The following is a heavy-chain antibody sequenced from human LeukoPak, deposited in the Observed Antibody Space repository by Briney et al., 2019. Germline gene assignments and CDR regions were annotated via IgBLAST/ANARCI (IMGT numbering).Heavy chain of an antibody. Sequence: ASVKVSCKASGYTFTSYGISWVRQAPGQGLEWMGWISAYNGNINYAQKLQGRVTMTTDTSTSTAYMELRSLRSDDTAVYYCARVQGFGGLTYYDFWSGYDYYYYGMDVWGQGTTVTVSS. V-gene: IGHV1-18*01. CDR1: GYTFTSYG. J-gene: IGHJ6*02. CDR3: ARVQGFGGLTYYDFWSGYDYYYYGMDV. CDR2: ISAYNGNI. D-gene: IGHD3-3*01.